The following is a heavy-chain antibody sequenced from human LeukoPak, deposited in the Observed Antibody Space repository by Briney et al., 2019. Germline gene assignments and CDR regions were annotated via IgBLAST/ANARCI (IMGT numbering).Heavy chain of an antibody. D-gene: IGHD4-17*01. V-gene: IGHV5-51*01. CDR2: IYPGDSDT. CDR3: AKRIDYGDYFDC. Sequence: GESLKISCKGSGYSFTTYWIGWVRQMPGKGLEWMGIIYPGDSDTRYSPSFQGQVTISADKSVTAAYLQWSSLKASDTAMYYCAKRIDYGDYFDCWGQGTLVTVSS. J-gene: IGHJ4*02. CDR1: GYSFTTYW.